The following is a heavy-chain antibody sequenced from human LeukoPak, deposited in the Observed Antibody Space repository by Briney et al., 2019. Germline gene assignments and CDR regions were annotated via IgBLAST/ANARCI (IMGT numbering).Heavy chain of an antibody. CDR2: IYHSGST. CDR1: GGSISSSSYY. J-gene: IGHJ5*02. D-gene: IGHD6-13*01. V-gene: IGHV4-39*07. CDR3: AREVKGIAAAGEINWFDP. Sequence: SGTLSLTCTVSGGSISSSSYYWGWIRQPPGKGLEWIGSIYHSGSTYYNPSLKSRVTISVDTSKNQFSLKLSSVTAADTAVYYCAREVKGIAAAGEINWFDPWGQGTLVTVSS.